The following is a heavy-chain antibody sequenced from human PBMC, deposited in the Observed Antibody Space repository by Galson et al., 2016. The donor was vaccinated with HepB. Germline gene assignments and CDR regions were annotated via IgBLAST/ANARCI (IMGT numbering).Heavy chain of an antibody. CDR1: GYSFRNFW. CDR3: ARPSIVGGLEYFDL. V-gene: IGHV5-51*01. J-gene: IGHJ2*01. Sequence: QSGAEVKKPGESLKISCKGSGYSFRNFWCAWVRQMPGKGLEWMGVIYPGDSDTRYSPSFEGQVTISADKSISTAYLQWSSLKASDTAIYYCARPSIVGGLEYFDLWGRGTLVTVSS. CDR2: IYPGDSDT. D-gene: IGHD3-10*01.